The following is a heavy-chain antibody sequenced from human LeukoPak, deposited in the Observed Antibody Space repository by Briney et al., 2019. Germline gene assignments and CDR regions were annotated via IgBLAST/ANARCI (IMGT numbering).Heavy chain of an antibody. CDR2: IYYSGST. CDR1: GGSISSYY. CDR3: ARDRGYSYGFDFDY. D-gene: IGHD5-18*01. Sequence: SETLSLTCTVSGGSISSYYWSWIRQPPGKGLEGIGYIYYSGSTNYNPSLKSRVTISVDTSKNQFSLKLSSVTAADTAVYYCARDRGYSYGFDFDYWGQGTLVTVSS. V-gene: IGHV4-59*01. J-gene: IGHJ4*02.